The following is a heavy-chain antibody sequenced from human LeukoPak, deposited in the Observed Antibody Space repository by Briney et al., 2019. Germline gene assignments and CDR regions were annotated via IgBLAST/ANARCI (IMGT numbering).Heavy chain of an antibody. CDR2: IYSSGST. CDR1: GFTVSSNY. CDR3: ARRWELLSGSDY. J-gene: IGHJ4*02. Sequence: PGGSLRLSCAASGFTVSSNYMSWVRQAPGKGLEWVSVIYSSGSTYYADSVKGRFTISRDNSKNTLYLQMNSLRAEDTAVYYCARRWELLSGSDYWGQGTLVTVSS. V-gene: IGHV3-66*04. D-gene: IGHD1-26*01.